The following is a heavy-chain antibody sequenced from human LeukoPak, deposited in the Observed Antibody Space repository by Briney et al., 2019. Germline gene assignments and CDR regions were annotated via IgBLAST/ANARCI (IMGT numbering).Heavy chain of an antibody. Sequence: GGSLRLSCAASGFTFSSNWMHWVRQAPGKGPVWVSLISRDGRNTKYADSVKGRFTISRDNVKNSLFLQLNSLRDEDTAVYYCARDEDAFGGQGTLVTVSS. V-gene: IGHV3-74*03. CDR3: ARDEDAF. CDR1: GFTFSSNW. J-gene: IGHJ4*02. CDR2: ISRDGRNT.